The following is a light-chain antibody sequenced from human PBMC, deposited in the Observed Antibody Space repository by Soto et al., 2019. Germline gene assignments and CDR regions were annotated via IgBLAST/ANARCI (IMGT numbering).Light chain of an antibody. Sequence: QSALTQPASVSGSPGQAITISCSGTSSDVGAFNYVSWYQQHPGKAPKLMIYDVSNRPSAVSNRFSGSKSGNTASLTIPALPAPDAADYYRKSYPSNNNYVFGPGTKVTV. V-gene: IGLV2-14*03. CDR1: SSDVGAFNY. CDR2: DVS. CDR3: KSYPSNNNYV. J-gene: IGLJ1*01.